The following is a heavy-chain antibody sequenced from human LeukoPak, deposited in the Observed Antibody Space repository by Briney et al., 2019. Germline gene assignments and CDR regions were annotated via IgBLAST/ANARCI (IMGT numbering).Heavy chain of an antibody. V-gene: IGHV3-30*18. CDR2: ISYDGRNK. Sequence: PGGSLRLSCAAPGFTFSSYGMHWVRQAPGKGLEWVAAISYDGRNKEYADSVKGRFTISRDNSKNTLYVQMNSLRAEDTAVYYCAKDRGYSHGFEYWGQGTLVTVSS. D-gene: IGHD5-12*01. J-gene: IGHJ4*02. CDR3: AKDRGYSHGFEY. CDR1: GFTFSSYG.